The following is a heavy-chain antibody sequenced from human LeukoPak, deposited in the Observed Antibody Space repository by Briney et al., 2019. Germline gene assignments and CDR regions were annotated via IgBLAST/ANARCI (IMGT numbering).Heavy chain of an antibody. CDR3: ARVSQSPRGANFDY. D-gene: IGHD3-3*02. J-gene: IGHJ4*02. CDR1: GGTFSSYA. Sequence: GASVKVSCKASGGTFSSYAISWVRQAPGQGLEWMGGIIPIFGTANYAQKFQGRVTITADESTSTAYMELSSLRSEDTAVYYCARVSQSPRGANFDYWGQGTLVTVSS. CDR2: IIPIFGTA. V-gene: IGHV1-69*01.